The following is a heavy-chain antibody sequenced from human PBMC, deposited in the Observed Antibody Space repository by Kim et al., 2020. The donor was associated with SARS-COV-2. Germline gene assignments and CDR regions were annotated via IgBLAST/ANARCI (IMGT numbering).Heavy chain of an antibody. V-gene: IGHV3-7*01. J-gene: IGHJ3*02. D-gene: IGHD4-4*01. CDR2: IKQDGSEK. Sequence: VANIKQDGSEKYSVDSVKGRFTISRDNAKNSLYLQMNSLRAEDTAVYYCARDPYYSNSVLLDAFDIWGQGTMVTVSS. CDR3: ARDPYYSNSVLLDAFDI.